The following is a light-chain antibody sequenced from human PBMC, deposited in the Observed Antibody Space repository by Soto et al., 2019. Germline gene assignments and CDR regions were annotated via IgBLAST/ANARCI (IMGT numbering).Light chain of an antibody. J-gene: IGKJ1*01. Sequence: EIVLTQSPCTLSLSPGEGATISCRASQTVTISYFAWYQQKPGQAPRLLISGASSRATAVPDRFSGSGSGTDFTLTISRLEPEDFAVYYCHQYGSSPWTFGQGTTVEIK. CDR1: QTVTISY. CDR3: HQYGSSPWT. V-gene: IGKV3-20*01. CDR2: GAS.